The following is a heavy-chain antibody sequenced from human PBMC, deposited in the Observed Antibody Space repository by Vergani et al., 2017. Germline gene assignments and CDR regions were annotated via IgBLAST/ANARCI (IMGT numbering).Heavy chain of an antibody. V-gene: IGHV3-9*01. CDR3: AKGYSSGYYRYFQH. CDR2: ISWNSGSI. D-gene: IGHD3-22*01. J-gene: IGHJ1*01. Sequence: EVQLVESGGGLVKPGGSLRLSCAASGFTFDDYAMHWVRQAPGKGLEWVSGISWNSGSIGYADSVKGRFTISRDNAKNSLYLQMNSLRAEDTALYYCAKGYSSGYYRYFQHWGQGTLVTVSS. CDR1: GFTFDDYA.